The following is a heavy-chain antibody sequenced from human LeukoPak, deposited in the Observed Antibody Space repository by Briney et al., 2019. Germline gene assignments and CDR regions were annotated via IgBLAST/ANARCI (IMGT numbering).Heavy chain of an antibody. Sequence: GGSLRLSCAASGFTFSSYAMSWVRQAPGKGLEWVSAISGSGGSTYYADSVKGRFTISRDNSKNTLYLQMNSLRAEDTAVYYCAKTYYYDSSGYFPLIDYWGQGTLVTVSS. V-gene: IGHV3-23*01. CDR2: ISGSGGST. J-gene: IGHJ4*02. D-gene: IGHD3-22*01. CDR3: AKTYYYDSSGYFPLIDY. CDR1: GFTFSSYA.